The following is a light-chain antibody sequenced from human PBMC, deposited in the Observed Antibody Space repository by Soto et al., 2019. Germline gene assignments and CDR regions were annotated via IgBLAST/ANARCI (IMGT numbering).Light chain of an antibody. CDR1: QSISSY. CDR2: AAS. V-gene: IGKV1-39*01. J-gene: IGKJ4*01. Sequence: DLQMTQSPSSLSASVGDRVTITCRASQSISSYLNWYQQKPGKAPKLLIYAASSLQSGVPSRFSGSGSGTDFTLTISSLQPEDFATYYCQQSYSTPGPLTFGGGTKVEIK. CDR3: QQSYSTPGPLT.